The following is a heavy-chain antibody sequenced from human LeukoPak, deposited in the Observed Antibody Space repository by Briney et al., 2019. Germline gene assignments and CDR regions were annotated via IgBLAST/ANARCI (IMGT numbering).Heavy chain of an antibody. J-gene: IGHJ4*02. V-gene: IGHV1-46*01. CDR2: INPSGGST. Sequence: ASVKVSCKASGYTFTSYYMHWVRQAPGQGLEWMGIINPSGGSTSYAQRFQGRLTMTRDTSTSTVYMELSSLRSEDTAVYYCARVYYHDSSDYYFPPDYWGQGTLVTASS. CDR3: ARVYYHDSSDYYFPPDY. CDR1: GYTFTSYY. D-gene: IGHD3-22*01.